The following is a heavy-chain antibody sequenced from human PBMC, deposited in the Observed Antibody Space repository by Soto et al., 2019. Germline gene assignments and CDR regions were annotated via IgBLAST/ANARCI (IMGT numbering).Heavy chain of an antibody. V-gene: IGHV1-18*04. D-gene: IGHD6-13*01. CDR1: GYTFTSYV. J-gene: IGHJ6*02. CDR2: ISAYNGNT. Sequence: AAAGKVSCKASGYTFTSYVISWVRQAPGEGLERMGWISAYNGNTNYAQKLQGRVTMTTDTSTSTASMELRSLRSDDTAVYYCARVQRIAAAGELYYYYYGMDVWGQWTTVTVSS. CDR3: ARVQRIAAAGELYYYYYGMDV.